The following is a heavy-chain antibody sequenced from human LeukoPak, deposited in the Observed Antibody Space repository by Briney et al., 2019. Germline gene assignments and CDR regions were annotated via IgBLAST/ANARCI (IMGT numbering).Heavy chain of an antibody. CDR3: ARGKDLYYFDY. J-gene: IGHJ4*02. CDR1: GFTFSSYA. CDR2: ISNDGSNK. V-gene: IGHV3-30-3*01. Sequence: PGGSLRLSCAASGFTFSSYAMHWVRQAPGKGLEWVAVISNDGSNKYYADSVKGRFTISRDNSKNTLYLQMNSLRAEDTAVYYCARGKDLYYFDYWGQGTLVTVSS.